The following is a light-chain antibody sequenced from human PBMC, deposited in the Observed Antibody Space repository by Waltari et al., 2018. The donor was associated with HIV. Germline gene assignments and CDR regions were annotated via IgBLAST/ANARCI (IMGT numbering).Light chain of an antibody. J-gene: IGKJ1*01. Sequence: DIQMTQSPSTLSASVGDRVTITCRASQSISSWLAWYQQKPGKAPNLLIYKASSLQSGVPSRFGGSGSGTEFTLTISSLQPDDFATYHCQQYDSYPWTFGQGTKVEIK. V-gene: IGKV1-5*03. CDR1: QSISSW. CDR3: QQYDSYPWT. CDR2: KAS.